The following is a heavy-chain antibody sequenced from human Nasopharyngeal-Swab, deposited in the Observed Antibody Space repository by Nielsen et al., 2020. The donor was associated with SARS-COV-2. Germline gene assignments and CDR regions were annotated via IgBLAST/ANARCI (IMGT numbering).Heavy chain of an antibody. CDR1: GGSFSGYY. V-gene: IGHV4-34*01. CDR2: INHSGST. CDR3: ARKTVLITIFGVVSLDAFDI. J-gene: IGHJ3*02. D-gene: IGHD3-3*01. Sequence: GSLRLSCAVYGGSFSGYYWSWIRQPPGKGLEWIGEINHSGSTNYNPSLKSRVTISVDTSKNQFSLKLSSVTAADTAVYYCARKTVLITIFGVVSLDAFDIWGQGTMVTVSP.